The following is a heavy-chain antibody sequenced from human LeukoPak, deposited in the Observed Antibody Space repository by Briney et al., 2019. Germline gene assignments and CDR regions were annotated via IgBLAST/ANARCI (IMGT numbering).Heavy chain of an antibody. J-gene: IGHJ4*02. V-gene: IGHV4-34*01. CDR2: INHSGST. Sequence: SETLSLTCAVYGGSFSGYYWSWIRQPPGKGLEWIGEINHSGSTNYNPSLKSRVTISVDTSKNQFSLKLSSVTAADTAVYYCAREPGLLWFGVTDYWGQGTLVTVSS. CDR1: GGSFSGYY. D-gene: IGHD3-10*01. CDR3: AREPGLLWFGVTDY.